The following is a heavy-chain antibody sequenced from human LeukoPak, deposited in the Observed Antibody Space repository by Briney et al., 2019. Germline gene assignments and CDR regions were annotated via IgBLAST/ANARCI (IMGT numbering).Heavy chain of an antibody. J-gene: IGHJ4*02. V-gene: IGHV3-30*01. CDR2: ISFDGSNQ. Sequence: GRSLRLSCVASGFTFSSYAMHWVRQAPGKGLEWVAVISFDGSNQYYAESVKGRFTISRDISENTLYLEMNSLRAEDTAVYFCARDVGVSGSYPWYWGQGTLVTVSS. CDR1: GFTFSSYA. CDR3: ARDVGVSGSYPWY. D-gene: IGHD1-26*01.